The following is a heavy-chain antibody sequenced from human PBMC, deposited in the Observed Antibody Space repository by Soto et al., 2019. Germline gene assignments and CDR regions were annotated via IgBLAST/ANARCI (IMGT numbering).Heavy chain of an antibody. CDR2: IIPIFGTA. V-gene: IGHV1-69*06. CDR1: GGTFSSYA. Sequence: QVQLVQSGAEVKKPGSSVKVSCKASGGTFSSYAISWVRQAPGQGLEWMGGIIPIFGTANYAQKYQGRVTISADKSTSRAYMELSSLRSEDTAVYYCASLGGTARVKIDYWGHGTLVTVSS. CDR3: ASLGGTARVKIDY. D-gene: IGHD5-18*01. J-gene: IGHJ4*01.